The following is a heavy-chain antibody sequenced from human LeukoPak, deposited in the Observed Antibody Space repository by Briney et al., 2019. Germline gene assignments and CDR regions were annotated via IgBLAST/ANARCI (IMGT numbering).Heavy chain of an antibody. CDR1: GYRFTSYW. CDR2: IYPGDSDT. D-gene: IGHD1-20*01. Sequence: HGESLKISCKGSGYRFTSYWIGWVRQMPGKGLEWMGIIYPGDSDTRYSPSFQGQVTISTDKSISTAYLQWSSLRASDTAIYFCARENITGTTADYWGQGTLVTVSS. V-gene: IGHV5-51*01. CDR3: ARENITGTTADY. J-gene: IGHJ4*02.